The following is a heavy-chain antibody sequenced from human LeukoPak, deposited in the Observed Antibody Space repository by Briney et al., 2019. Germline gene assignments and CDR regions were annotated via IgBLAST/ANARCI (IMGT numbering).Heavy chain of an antibody. D-gene: IGHD3-10*01. CDR3: AKDRPNFYETSGAYYKMKGDF. CDR2: ITSSGRTP. Sequence: GGSLRLSCEASGFTFNTHAMSWVRQAPGKGLEWVASITSSGRTPYYTDSVKGRFTIFRDNSKNTLYLQMNSLRGEDTAIYYCAKDRPNFYETSGAYYKMKGDFWGQGSLLTVSS. V-gene: IGHV3-23*01. CDR1: GFTFNTHA. J-gene: IGHJ4*02.